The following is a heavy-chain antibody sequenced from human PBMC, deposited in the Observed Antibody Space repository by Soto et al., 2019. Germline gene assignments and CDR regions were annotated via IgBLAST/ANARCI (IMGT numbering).Heavy chain of an antibody. CDR3: AREAAMVEAFDI. D-gene: IGHD5-18*01. Sequence: QVQLVESGGGVVQPGRSLRLSCAASGFTFSSYGMHWVRQAPGKGLEWVAVISYDGSNKYYADSVKGRFTISRDNSKNTLYLQMNSLRAEDTAVYYCAREAAMVEAFDIWGQGTMVTVSS. V-gene: IGHV3-30*03. J-gene: IGHJ3*02. CDR1: GFTFSSYG. CDR2: ISYDGSNK.